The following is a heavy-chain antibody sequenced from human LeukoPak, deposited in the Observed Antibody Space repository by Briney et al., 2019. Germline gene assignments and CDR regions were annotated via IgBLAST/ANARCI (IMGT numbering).Heavy chain of an antibody. CDR2: IYHSGST. Sequence: PSETLSLTCAVSGYSISSGYYWGWIRQPPGKGLEWVGSIYHSGSTYYNPSLKSRVTISVDTSKNQFSLKLSSVTAADTAVYYCARDRGGRLLWFGEYNWFDPWAREPWSPSPQ. D-gene: IGHD3-10*01. V-gene: IGHV4-38-2*02. CDR1: GYSISSGYY. J-gene: IGHJ5*02. CDR3: ARDRGGRLLWFGEYNWFDP.